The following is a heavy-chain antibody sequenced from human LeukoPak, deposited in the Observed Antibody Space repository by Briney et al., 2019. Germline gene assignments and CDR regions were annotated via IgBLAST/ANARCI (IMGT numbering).Heavy chain of an antibody. CDR1: GFTFSSYA. CDR3: ARESGYSSSYYSDY. D-gene: IGHD6-6*01. J-gene: IGHJ4*02. V-gene: IGHV3-30*01. Sequence: PGGSLRLSCAASGFTFSSYAMHWVRQAPGKGLEWVAVISYDGSNKYYADSVKGRFTISRGNSKNTLYLQMDSLRAEDTAVYYCARESGYSSSYYSDYWGQGTLVTLSS. CDR2: ISYDGSNK.